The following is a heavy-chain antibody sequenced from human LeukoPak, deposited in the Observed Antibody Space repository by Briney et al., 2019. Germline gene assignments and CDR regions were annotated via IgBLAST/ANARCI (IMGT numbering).Heavy chain of an antibody. CDR3: AKDGSVLEWLPNYYYMDV. CDR2: ISGSGGNT. J-gene: IGHJ6*03. CDR1: GFTFSSYA. Sequence: GGSLRLSCAASGFTFSSYAMSWVRQAPGKGLEWVSAISGSGGNTYYADSVQGRVTISRDNSKNTLYLQMNSLRAEDTAVYYCAKDGSVLEWLPNYYYMDVWGKGTTVTVSS. D-gene: IGHD3-3*01. V-gene: IGHV3-23*01.